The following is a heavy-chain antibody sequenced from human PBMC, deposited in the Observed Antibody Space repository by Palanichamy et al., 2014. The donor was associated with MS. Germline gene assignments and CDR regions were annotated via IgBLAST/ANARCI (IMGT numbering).Heavy chain of an antibody. CDR1: GYTFTSYA. V-gene: IGHV1-3*01. J-gene: IGHJ3*02. Sequence: QVQLVQSGAEVKKPGASVKVSCKASGYTFTSYAMHWVRQAPGQRLEWMGWINAGNGNTKYSQKFQGRVTITRDTSASTAYMELSSLRSEDTAVYNCARETFLTGYYTRAFDIWGQGTMVTVSS. D-gene: IGHD3-9*01. CDR3: ARETFLTGYYTRAFDI. CDR2: INAGNGNT.